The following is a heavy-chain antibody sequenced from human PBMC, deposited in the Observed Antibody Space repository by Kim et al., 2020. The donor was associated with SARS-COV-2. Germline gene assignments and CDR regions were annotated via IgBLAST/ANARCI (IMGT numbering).Heavy chain of an antibody. V-gene: IGHV3-23*01. CDR2: LNTGGGGT. D-gene: IGHD1-26*01. J-gene: IGHJ4*02. Sequence: GGSLRLSCAASGFIFGRYAMSWVRQAPGKGLEWVSSLNTGGGGTYYADSVKGRFTISRDNSKNTLYLQMNSLRADDTAIYYCAKDWGSYRYFDFWGQGTLFTVSA. CDR1: GFIFGRYA. CDR3: AKDWGSYRYFDF.